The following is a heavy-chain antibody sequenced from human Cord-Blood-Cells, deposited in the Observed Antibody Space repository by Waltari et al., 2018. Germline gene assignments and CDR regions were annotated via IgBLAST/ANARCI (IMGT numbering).Heavy chain of an antibody. D-gene: IGHD6-6*01. CDR2: IIPIFGTA. V-gene: IGHV1-69*01. CDR3: ARNGLYSSSSFDY. CDR1: GRTFSSYS. J-gene: IGHJ4*02. Sequence: VQLVQSGAEVKRRRCSVKVSCKASGRTFSSYSISCVRQAPGQGLEWMGGIIPIFGTANYAQKFQGRVTITADESTGTAYMELSRLRSEDTAVYYCARNGLYSSSSFDYWGQGTLVTVSS.